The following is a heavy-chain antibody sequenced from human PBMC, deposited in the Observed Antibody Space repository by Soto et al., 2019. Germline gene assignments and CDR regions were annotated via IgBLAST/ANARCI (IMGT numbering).Heavy chain of an antibody. V-gene: IGHV1-46*03. CDR2: INPSGAST. D-gene: IGHD3-10*01. CDR1: GYSFNSYY. J-gene: IGHJ3*02. CDR3: ARDYNAYQRQQVFDI. Sequence: QVQLVQSGAEVKKPGASVKVACKASGYSFNSYYMHWVRQAPGQGPEWMGVINPSGASTSYAQKFQGRVTMTRESSTSTGYMELCSLRSEDTALYYCARDYNAYQRQQVFDIWGPGTLVPFSS.